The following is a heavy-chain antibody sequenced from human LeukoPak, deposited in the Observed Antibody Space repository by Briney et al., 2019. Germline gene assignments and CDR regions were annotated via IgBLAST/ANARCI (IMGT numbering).Heavy chain of an antibody. J-gene: IGHJ4*02. Sequence: GRSLRLSCAASGFTFSSHAMHWVRQAPGKGLEWVAVIWDDGSNKCNADSVKGRFTISRDNSKNTLFLQMNSLRADDTAVYYCARYTSDYTGRRYDYWGQGTLVTVSS. V-gene: IGHV3-33*01. CDR3: ARYTSDYTGRRYDY. D-gene: IGHD2-8*02. CDR1: GFTFSSHA. CDR2: IWDDGSNK.